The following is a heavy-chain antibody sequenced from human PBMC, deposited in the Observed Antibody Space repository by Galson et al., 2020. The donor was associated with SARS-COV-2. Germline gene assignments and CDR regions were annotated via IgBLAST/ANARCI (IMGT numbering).Heavy chain of an antibody. D-gene: IGHD6-19*01. CDR3: LAYSSTRRNY. CDR1: GFTFSDYA. Sequence: SCSASGFTFSDYAMHWVRQAPGKGLEYVSAMSSDGGTSFYADSLNGRSAMSRDNSKNTFYLQMTGLRIEDTALYYCLAYSSTRRNYCGQGTLVTVSS. J-gene: IGHJ4*02. CDR2: MSSDGGTS. V-gene: IGHV3-64D*06.